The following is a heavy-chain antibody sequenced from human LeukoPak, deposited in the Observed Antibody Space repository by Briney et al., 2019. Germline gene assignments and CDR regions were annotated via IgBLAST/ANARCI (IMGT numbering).Heavy chain of an antibody. CDR1: GGTFSSYA. V-gene: IGHV1-69*04. D-gene: IGHD6-13*01. CDR3: ARGSGIAAAGTTDEDWFDP. J-gene: IGHJ5*02. CDR2: IIPIFGIA. Sequence: GASVKVSCKASGGTFSSYAISWVRQAPGQGLEWMGRIIPIFGIANYAQKLQGRVTITADKSTNTAYMELSSLRSEDTAVYYCARGSGIAAAGTTDEDWFDPWGQGTLVTVSS.